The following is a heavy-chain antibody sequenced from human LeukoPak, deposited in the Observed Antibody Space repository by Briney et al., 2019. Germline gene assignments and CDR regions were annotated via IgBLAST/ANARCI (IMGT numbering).Heavy chain of an antibody. CDR2: IYSGGST. Sequence: GSLRLSCAASGFTVSSNYMSWVRQAPGKGLEGVSVIYSGGSTYYADSVKGRFTISRDNSKNTLYLQMNSLRAEDTAVYYCARGNIVVVPAAISYYFDYWGQGTLVTVSS. D-gene: IGHD2-2*02. J-gene: IGHJ4*02. CDR1: GFTVSSNY. CDR3: ARGNIVVVPAAISYYFDY. V-gene: IGHV3-53*01.